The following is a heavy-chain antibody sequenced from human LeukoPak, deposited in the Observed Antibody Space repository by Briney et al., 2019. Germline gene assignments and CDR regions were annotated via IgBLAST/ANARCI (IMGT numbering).Heavy chain of an antibody. J-gene: IGHJ4*02. CDR2: IKEDGSDK. CDR1: GFTFSSYW. V-gene: IGHV3-7*01. D-gene: IGHD3-22*01. CDR3: ARGYDSSGYYFDH. Sequence: QAGGSLRLSCAASGFTFSSYWMSWVRRAPGKGLEWVANIKEDGSDKYYVDSLKGRLTISRDNAKNSLYLQMNSRRAEDTAVYYCARGYDSSGYYFDHWGQGTLVTVSS.